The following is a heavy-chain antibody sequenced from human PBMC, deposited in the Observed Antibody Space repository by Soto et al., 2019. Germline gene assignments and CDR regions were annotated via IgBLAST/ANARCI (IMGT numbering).Heavy chain of an antibody. V-gene: IGHV1-18*01. CDR3: ARDPAGSDY. J-gene: IGHJ4*02. CDR2: ISAYNGNT. CDR1: GYTFTSYG. Sequence: QVQLVQSGAEVKKPGASVQVSCKASGYTFTSYGISWVRQAPGQALEWMGWISAYNGNTNYAQKLQGRVTMTTDTSTSTDYMDMRSLRSDDTAVYYCARDPAGSDYWGQGTLVTVSP.